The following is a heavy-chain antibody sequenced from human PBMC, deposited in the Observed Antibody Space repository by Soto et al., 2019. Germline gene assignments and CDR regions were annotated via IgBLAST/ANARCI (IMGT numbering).Heavy chain of an antibody. CDR2: IYYSGST. CDR1: GGSISSYY. D-gene: IGHD3-22*01. J-gene: IGHJ4*02. CDR3: ARGNYDSSGYYPTNFDY. V-gene: IGHV4-59*01. Sequence: SETLSLTCTVSGGSISSYYWSWIRQPPGKGLEWIGYIYYSGSTNYNPSLKSRVTISVDTSKNQFSLKLSSVTAADTAVYYCARGNYDSSGYYPTNFDYWGQETLVTVSS.